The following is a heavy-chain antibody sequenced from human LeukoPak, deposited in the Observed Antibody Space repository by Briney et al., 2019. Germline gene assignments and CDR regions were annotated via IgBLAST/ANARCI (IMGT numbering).Heavy chain of an antibody. J-gene: IGHJ3*02. Sequence: ASVKVSCKVSGYTLTELSMHWVRQAPGKGLEWMGGFDPEDGETIYAQKFQGRVTMTEDTPTDTAYMELSSLRSEDTAVYYCATDRKYYDSSGYDAFDIWGQGTMVTVSS. CDR3: ATDRKYYDSSGYDAFDI. CDR1: GYTLTELS. D-gene: IGHD3-22*01. CDR2: FDPEDGET. V-gene: IGHV1-24*01.